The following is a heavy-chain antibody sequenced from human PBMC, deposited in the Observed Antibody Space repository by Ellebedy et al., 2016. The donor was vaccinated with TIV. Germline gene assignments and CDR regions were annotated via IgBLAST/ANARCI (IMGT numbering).Heavy chain of an antibody. CDR2: ISSSSSTI. D-gene: IGHD2-2*01. CDR3: AREGYCSSTSCFIYPYYMDV. Sequence: GGSLRLSXAASGFTFSSYSMNWVRQAPGKGLEWVSYISSSSSTIYYADSVKGRFTISRDNAKNSLYLQMNSLRAEDTAVYYCAREGYCSSTSCFIYPYYMDVWGKGTTVTVSS. J-gene: IGHJ6*03. CDR1: GFTFSSYS. V-gene: IGHV3-48*04.